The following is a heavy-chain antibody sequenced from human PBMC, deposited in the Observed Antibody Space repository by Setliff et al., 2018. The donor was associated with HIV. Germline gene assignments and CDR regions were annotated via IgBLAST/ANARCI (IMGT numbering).Heavy chain of an antibody. D-gene: IGHD3-16*01. J-gene: IGHJ4*02. CDR1: GFIFSSYE. CDR2: IGGHGSIK. V-gene: IGHV3-48*03. CDR3: AAVPWGHSSLIIDH. Sequence: GGSLRLSCAASGFIFSSYEMNWVRRAPGKGLEWISYIGGHGSIKHYADSVKGRFTISRDNAKNSVYLQMHSLRVEDTAVYYCAAVPWGHSSLIIDHWGQGTPVTVSS.